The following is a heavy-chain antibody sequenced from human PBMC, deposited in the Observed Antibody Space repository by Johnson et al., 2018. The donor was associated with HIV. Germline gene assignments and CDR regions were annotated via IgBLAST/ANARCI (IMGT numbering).Heavy chain of an antibody. CDR3: ARCMITFGGVGGAFDI. D-gene: IGHD3-16*01. Sequence: QVLLVESGGGLVKPGRSLRLSCAASGFTLSDSALHWVRQAPGKGLEWVAVIWYDGSNKYYADSVKGRFTISRDNSKNTLYLQMNSLRDEATAVYYCARCMITFGGVGGAFDIWGQGTMVTVSS. CDR1: GFTLSDSA. CDR2: IWYDGSNK. V-gene: IGHV3-30*04. J-gene: IGHJ3*02.